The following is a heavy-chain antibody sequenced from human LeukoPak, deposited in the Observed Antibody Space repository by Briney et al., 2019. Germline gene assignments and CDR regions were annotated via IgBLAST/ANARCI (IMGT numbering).Heavy chain of an antibody. CDR3: ARGGMVPISYNWFDP. Sequence: NPGGSLRLSCAASGFTFSDYYMSWIRQAPGRGLEWVSCISSSGSTIYYADSVKGRFTISRDNAKNSLYLQMNSLRAEDTAVYYCARGGMVPISYNWFDPWGQGTLVTVSS. J-gene: IGHJ5*02. CDR2: ISSSGSTI. V-gene: IGHV3-11*04. CDR1: GFTFSDYY. D-gene: IGHD2-8*01.